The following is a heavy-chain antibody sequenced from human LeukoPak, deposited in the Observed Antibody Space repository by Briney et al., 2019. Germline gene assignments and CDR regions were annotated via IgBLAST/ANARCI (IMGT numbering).Heavy chain of an antibody. CDR2: IYPGDSDT. D-gene: IGHD4-23*01. CDR3: ARHTNDFGGNGDY. J-gene: IGHJ4*02. CDR1: GYRFTSYW. V-gene: IGHV5-51*01. Sequence: GESLKISCKGSGYRFTSYWIGWVRQMPGKGLEWMGIIYPGDSDTRYSPSFQGHVTISADKSISTAYLQWSSLKASDTAMYYCARHTNDFGGNGDYWGQGTLVTVSS.